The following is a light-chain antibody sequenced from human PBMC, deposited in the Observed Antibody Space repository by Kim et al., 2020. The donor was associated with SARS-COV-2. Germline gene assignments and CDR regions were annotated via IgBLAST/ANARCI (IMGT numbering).Light chain of an antibody. V-gene: IGLV4-69*01. CDR3: QTWGTGIQV. Sequence: QSVLTQSPSASASLGASVKLTCTLSSGHSRYAIAWHQQQPEKGPRYLMKLNSDGSHSKGDGIPDRVSGSSSGAERYLTISSLQSEDEADYYCQTWGTGIQVFGGGTQLTVL. CDR2: LNSDGSH. J-gene: IGLJ2*01. CDR1: SGHSRYA.